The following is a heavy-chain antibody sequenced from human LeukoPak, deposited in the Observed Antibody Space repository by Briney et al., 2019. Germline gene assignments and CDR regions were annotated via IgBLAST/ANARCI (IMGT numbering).Heavy chain of an antibody. V-gene: IGHV3-30*18. Sequence: PGRSLRLSCAASGFTFSSYGMHWVRQAPGKGLEWVAVISYDGSNKYYADSVKGRFTISRDNSKNTLYLQMNSLRAEDTAVYYCAKDGPFYDFWSGYSGGDYYYYMDVWGKGTTVTVSS. CDR1: GFTFSSYG. CDR3: AKDGPFYDFWSGYSGGDYYYYMDV. D-gene: IGHD3-3*01. J-gene: IGHJ6*03. CDR2: ISYDGSNK.